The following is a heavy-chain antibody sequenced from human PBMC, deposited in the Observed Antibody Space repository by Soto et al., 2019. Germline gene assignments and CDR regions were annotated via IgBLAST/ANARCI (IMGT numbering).Heavy chain of an antibody. V-gene: IGHV2-5*02. CDR3: AHRVLRTVFGLVTTTAIYFDF. Sequence: QITLNESGPTPVKPRQPLTLTCTFSGFSLTTSGVGVGGIRQSPGKAPEWLALIYWDGDKRYSPSLKSTLTITKDTSKNQVVLTMADLDPADTATYYCAHRVLRTVFGLVTTTAIYFDFWGQGTPVAVSS. CDR2: IYWDGDK. CDR1: GFSLTTSGVG. D-gene: IGHD3-3*01. J-gene: IGHJ4*02.